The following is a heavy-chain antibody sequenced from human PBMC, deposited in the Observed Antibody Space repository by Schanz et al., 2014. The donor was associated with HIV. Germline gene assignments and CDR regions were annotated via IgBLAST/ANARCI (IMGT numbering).Heavy chain of an antibody. CDR1: GFTFSSYG. D-gene: IGHD6-6*01. CDR3: ARGLYGSSNYGMDV. Sequence: QVQLVESGGGVVQPGRSLRLSCAASGFTFSSYGMHWVRQAPGKGLEWVAVIWFDGSNKYYADSVKGRFTISRDNSKXXLYLQMNSLRAXDXXVYYCARGLYGSSNYGMDVWGQGTTVTVSS. V-gene: IGHV3-33*01. J-gene: IGHJ6*02. CDR2: IWFDGSNK.